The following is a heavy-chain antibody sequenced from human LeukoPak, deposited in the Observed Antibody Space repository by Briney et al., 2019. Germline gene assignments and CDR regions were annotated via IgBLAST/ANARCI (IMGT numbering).Heavy chain of an antibody. CDR2: IRYDGSNK. V-gene: IGHV3-30*02. Sequence: GGSLRLSCAASGFTFSSYGMHWVRQAPGKGLEWVAFIRYDGSNKYYADSVKGRFTISRDNSKNTLYLQMNSLRAEDTAVYYCAKASIGGYGSGSYLSYYMDVWGKGTTVTISS. CDR1: GFTFSSYG. D-gene: IGHD3-10*01. J-gene: IGHJ6*03. CDR3: AKASIGGYGSGSYLSYYMDV.